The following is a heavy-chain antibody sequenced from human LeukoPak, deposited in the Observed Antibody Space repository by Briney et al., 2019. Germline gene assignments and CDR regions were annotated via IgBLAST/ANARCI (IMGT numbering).Heavy chain of an antibody. CDR2: ISSSSTI. CDR3: ARDGFTSSWFLFDD. J-gene: IGHJ4*02. CDR1: GFPFSSYS. V-gene: IGHV3-48*01. D-gene: IGHD6-13*01. Sequence: GGSLSLSCAASGFPFSSYSMNWVRQAPGKGLEWVSYISSSSTIYYADSVKGRFTISRDNAKNSLYLQMNSLRAEDTAVYYCARDGFTSSWFLFDDWGQGTLVTVSS.